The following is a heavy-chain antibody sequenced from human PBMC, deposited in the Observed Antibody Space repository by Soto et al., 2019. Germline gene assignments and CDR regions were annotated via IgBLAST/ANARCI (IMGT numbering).Heavy chain of an antibody. D-gene: IGHD2-15*01. CDR2: IYYSGST. CDR3: ARTGLSGEVRSGGSCYSGDWFDP. V-gene: IGHV4-59*08. J-gene: IGHJ5*02. Sequence: SETLSLTCTVSGGSISSYYWSWIRQPPGKGLEWIGYIYYSGSTNYNPSLKSRATISVDTSKNQFSLKLSSVTAADTAVYYCARTGLSGEVRSGGSCYSGDWFDPGAREPWSPSPQ. CDR1: GGSISSYY.